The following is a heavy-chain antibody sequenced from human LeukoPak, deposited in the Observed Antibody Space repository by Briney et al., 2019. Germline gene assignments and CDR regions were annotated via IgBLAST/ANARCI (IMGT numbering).Heavy chain of an antibody. V-gene: IGHV3-23*01. D-gene: IGHD2-2*01. CDR2: ISDSGGST. CDR1: EFTFSSYA. J-gene: IGHJ4*02. Sequence: GGSLRLSCAASEFTFSSYAMSWVRQAPGKGLEWVSAISDSGGSTYYADSVKGRFTVSRDNSKNTMYLQMNSLRAEDTAVYYCAKDRQACSSSSCYYRFDYWGQGTLVTVSS. CDR3: AKDRQACSSSSCYYRFDY.